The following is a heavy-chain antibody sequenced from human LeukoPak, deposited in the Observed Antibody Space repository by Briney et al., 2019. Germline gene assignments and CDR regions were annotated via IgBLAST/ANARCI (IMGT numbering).Heavy chain of an antibody. D-gene: IGHD2-2*01. CDR2: ISYDGSNK. CDR3: ASGGLFRVVGPAANY. V-gene: IGHV3-30*01. CDR1: GFTFSSYA. J-gene: IGHJ4*02. Sequence: PGGSLRLSCAASGFTFSSYAMRWVRQAPGKGLEWVADISYDGSNKYYADSVKGRFTISRDNSKNTLYLQMNSLRAEDTAVYYWASGGLFRVVGPAANYWGQGTLVTVSS.